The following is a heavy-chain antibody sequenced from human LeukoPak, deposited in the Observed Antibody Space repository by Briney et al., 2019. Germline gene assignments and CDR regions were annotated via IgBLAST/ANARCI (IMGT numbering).Heavy chain of an antibody. Sequence: ASVKVSCKASGYTFTSYGISWVRQAPGQGLEWMGWINPNSGGTNYAQKFQGRVTMTRDTSISTAYMELSRLRSDDTAVYYCARGRVHLYSSDYWGQGTLVTVSS. CDR1: GYTFTSYG. V-gene: IGHV1-2*02. CDR3: ARGRVHLYSSDY. J-gene: IGHJ4*02. D-gene: IGHD6-13*01. CDR2: INPNSGGT.